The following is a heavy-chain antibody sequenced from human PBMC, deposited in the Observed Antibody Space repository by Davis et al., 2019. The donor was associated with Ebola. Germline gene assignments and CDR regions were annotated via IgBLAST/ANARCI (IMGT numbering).Heavy chain of an antibody. CDR2: IYAGDSDT. Sequence: GGSLRLSCKASGYSFTNYWTGWVRQMPGKGLEWMGIIYAGDSDTRYSPSFQGQVTIAADKSINTAYLQWSSLKASDTAVYYCARCRTLGSYYYMDVWGNGTSVTVSS. J-gene: IGHJ6*03. D-gene: IGHD3-10*01. CDR3: ARCRTLGSYYYMDV. V-gene: IGHV5-51*06. CDR1: GYSFTNYW.